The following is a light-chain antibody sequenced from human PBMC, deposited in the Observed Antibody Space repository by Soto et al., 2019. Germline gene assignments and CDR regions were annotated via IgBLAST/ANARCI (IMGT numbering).Light chain of an antibody. V-gene: IGKV3-20*01. Sequence: EIVLTQSPGTVSLSPGERATLSCRTSQTISSRHLAWYQQRPGQAPRLLIYGASSRATGIPDRFSGSGSGTDFTLTISRLEPEDFAVYYCQQYNNWPPITFGQGTRLE. CDR3: QQYNNWPPIT. J-gene: IGKJ5*01. CDR1: QTISSRH. CDR2: GAS.